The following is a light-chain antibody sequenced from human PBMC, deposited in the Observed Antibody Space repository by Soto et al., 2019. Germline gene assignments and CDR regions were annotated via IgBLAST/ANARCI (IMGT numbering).Light chain of an antibody. CDR3: QKYGSSPPWT. J-gene: IGKJ1*01. CDR1: QSLSNN. CDR2: GAS. V-gene: IGKV3-20*01. Sequence: EMVMTQSPATLSVSPGESATLSCRASQSLSNNLAWYQQKPGQAPRLLIYGASKRATGIPDRFSGSGSGTEFTLTISRLEPEDFAVYYCQKYGSSPPWTFGQGTKVDIK.